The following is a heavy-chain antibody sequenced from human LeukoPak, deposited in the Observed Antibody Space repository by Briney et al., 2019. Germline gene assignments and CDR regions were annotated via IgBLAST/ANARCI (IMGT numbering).Heavy chain of an antibody. V-gene: IGHV4-31*03. J-gene: IGHJ3*02. D-gene: IGHD5-18*01. Sequence: TPSETLSLTCTVSGGSISSGGYYWSWIRQHPGKGLEWIGYIYYSGSTYYNPSLKSRVTISVDTSKNQFSLKLSSVTAADTAVYYCARLRPTRQLWLSGAFFDAFDIWGQGTMVTVSS. CDR2: IYYSGST. CDR3: ARLRPTRQLWLSGAFFDAFDI. CDR1: GGSISSGGYY.